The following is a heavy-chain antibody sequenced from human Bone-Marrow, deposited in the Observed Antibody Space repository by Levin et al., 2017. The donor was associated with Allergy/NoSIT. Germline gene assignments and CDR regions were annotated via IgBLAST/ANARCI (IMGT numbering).Heavy chain of an antibody. V-gene: IGHV3-66*02. CDR3: AKNGGWYGAGYFDY. J-gene: IGHJ4*02. Sequence: GGSLRLSCAASGFTVSSNYVSWVRQAPGKGLEWVSVIYSDGRTYYAESVKGRFTISRDNSKNILYLQMNSLRAEDTAVYYCAKNGGWYGAGYFDYWGQGTLVTVSS. CDR1: GFTVSSNY. D-gene: IGHD6-19*01. CDR2: IYSDGRT.